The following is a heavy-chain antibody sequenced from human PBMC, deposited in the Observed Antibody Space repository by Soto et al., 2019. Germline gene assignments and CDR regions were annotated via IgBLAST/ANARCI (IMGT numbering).Heavy chain of an antibody. CDR2: VIPILGQA. D-gene: IGHD6-6*01. Sequence: QVQLVQSGAEVKKPGSSVKVSCKASGGIFSSYAISWLRQAPGQGLEWMGGVIPILGQAYYAQDLQDRVSITADESTRTTYMELSRLRSEDTAVYFCARVGGIGAPPGTDYWGQGTLVTVSS. V-gene: IGHV1-69*01. CDR1: GGIFSSYA. J-gene: IGHJ4*02. CDR3: ARVGGIGAPPGTDY.